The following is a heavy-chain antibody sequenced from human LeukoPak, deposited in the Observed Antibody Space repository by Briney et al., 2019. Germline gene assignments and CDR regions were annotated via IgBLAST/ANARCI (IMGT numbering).Heavy chain of an antibody. J-gene: IGHJ4*02. CDR3: ASAHSSSSVYFDY. CDR2: IYYSGST. D-gene: IGHD6-6*01. Sequence: PSETLSLTCTVSGGSISSYYRSWIRQPPGKGLEWIGYIYYSGSTNYNPSLKSRVTISVDTSKNQFSLKLSSVTAADTAVYYCASAHSSSSVYFDYWGQGTLVTVSS. V-gene: IGHV4-59*08. CDR1: GGSISSYY.